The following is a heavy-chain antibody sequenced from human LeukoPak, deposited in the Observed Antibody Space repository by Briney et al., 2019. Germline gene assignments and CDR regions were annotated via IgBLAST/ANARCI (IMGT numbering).Heavy chain of an antibody. J-gene: IGHJ5*02. V-gene: IGHV1-8*03. CDR2: MSPNSGNT. CDR1: GYTFTSYD. Sequence: ASVKVSCKASGYTFTSYDINWVRQATGQGLEWMGWMSPNSGNTGYAQKFQGRVTITRNTSISTAYMELSSLRSEDTAVYYCARNWKRSLNWFDPWVQGTLVTVSS. CDR3: ARNWKRSLNWFDP. D-gene: IGHD1-1*01.